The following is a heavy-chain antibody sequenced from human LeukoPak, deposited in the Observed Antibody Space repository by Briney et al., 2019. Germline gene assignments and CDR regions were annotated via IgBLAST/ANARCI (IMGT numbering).Heavy chain of an antibody. CDR1: GGSISSGSYY. CDR3: ATDRIWSGYSNPFDY. CDR2: IYYSGNS. V-gene: IGHV4-31*03. D-gene: IGHD3-3*01. J-gene: IGHJ4*02. Sequence: ASETLSLTCTVSGGSISSGSYYWNWIRQHPGKGLEWIGYIYYSGNSYYNPSLKSRVTISLDSSKNHFSLNLSSVTAADTAVYYCATDRIWSGYSNPFDYWGQGTLVTVSS.